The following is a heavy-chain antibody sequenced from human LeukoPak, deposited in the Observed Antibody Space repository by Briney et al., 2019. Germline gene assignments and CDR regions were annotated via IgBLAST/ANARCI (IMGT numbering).Heavy chain of an antibody. J-gene: IGHJ4*02. V-gene: IGHV4-61*08. CDR2: IYYSGST. D-gene: IGHD6-13*01. CDR1: GGSISSGGYY. CDR3: ARANPYSSSWYLFDY. Sequence: SETLSLTCTVSGGSISSGGYYWSWIRQHPGKGLEWIGYIYYSGSTYYNPSLKSRVTISVDTSKNQFSLKLSSVTAADTAVYYCARANPYSSSWYLFDYWGQGNLVTVSS.